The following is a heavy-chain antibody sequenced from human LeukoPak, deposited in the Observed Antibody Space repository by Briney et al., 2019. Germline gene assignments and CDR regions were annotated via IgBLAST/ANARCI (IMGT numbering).Heavy chain of an antibody. J-gene: IGHJ4*02. Sequence: SETLSLTCTVSVGSLSIGGYYCSWIRQHPGKGLGWIGYIYYSGSTYYNPSLKSRVTISVDTSKNQYSLKLSSVTAADTAVYYWARSAVWVTVWDYWGQGTLVTVSS. CDR1: VGSLSIGGYY. CDR3: ARSAVWVTVWDY. D-gene: IGHD3-16*01. CDR2: IYYSGST. V-gene: IGHV4-31*03.